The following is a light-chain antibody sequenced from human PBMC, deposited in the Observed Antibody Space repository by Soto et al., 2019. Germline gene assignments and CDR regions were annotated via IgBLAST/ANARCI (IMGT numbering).Light chain of an antibody. V-gene: IGLV2-11*01. Sequence: QSALTQPPSASGSPGQSVTISCTGTSSDVGGYNYVSWYQVHPGKAPKLIIYDVTKRPSGVPDRFSGSKSGNTASLTISGLQAEDESEYYCSSYAGFYTLLFGGGTKVTVL. CDR1: SSDVGGYNY. J-gene: IGLJ2*01. CDR2: DVT. CDR3: SSYAGFYTLL.